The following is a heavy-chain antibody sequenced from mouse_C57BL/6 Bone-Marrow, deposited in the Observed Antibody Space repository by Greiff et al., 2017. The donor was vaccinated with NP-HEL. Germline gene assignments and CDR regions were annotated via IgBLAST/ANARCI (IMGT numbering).Heavy chain of an antibody. CDR3: RLWYGSTSWYFDV. D-gene: IGHD1-1*01. V-gene: IGHV1-5*01. J-gene: IGHJ1*03. CDR1: GYTFTSYW. Sequence: EVQLQQSGTVLARPGASVKMSCKTSGYTFTSYWMHWVKQRPGQGLEWIGAIYPGNSDTSYNQKFKGKAKLTAVTSASTAYMELSSLTNEDSAVYYCRLWYGSTSWYFDVWGTGTTVTVSS. CDR2: IYPGNSDT.